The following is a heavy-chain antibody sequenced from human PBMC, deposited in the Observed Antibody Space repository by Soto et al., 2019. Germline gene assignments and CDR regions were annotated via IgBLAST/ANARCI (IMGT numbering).Heavy chain of an antibody. D-gene: IGHD2-15*01. J-gene: IGHJ4*02. CDR2: IYYSGST. Sequence: QVQLQESGPGLVKPSQTLSLTCTVSGGCINSGHYYWTWIRQPPGKGLEWIGNIYYSGSTYYNPSLKSRVAISIDTSKNQFSLKLSSVTAADTAVYYCARVPVVVATIYLDYWGQGTLVTVSS. CDR1: GGCINSGHYY. CDR3: ARVPVVVATIYLDY. V-gene: IGHV4-30-4*01.